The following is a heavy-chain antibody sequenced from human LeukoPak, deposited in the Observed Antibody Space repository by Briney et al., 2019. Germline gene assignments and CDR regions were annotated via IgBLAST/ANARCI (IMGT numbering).Heavy chain of an antibody. Sequence: GASVKVSCKASGYTFTSYGVSWVRQAPGQGLEWMGWISAYNGNTNYAQKLRGRVTMTTDTSTSTAYMELRSLRSDDTAVYYCARDQLGYCSGGSCSRWLEPWGQGTLVTVSS. CDR1: GYTFTSYG. CDR3: ARDQLGYCSGGSCSRWLEP. D-gene: IGHD2-15*01. J-gene: IGHJ5*02. CDR2: ISAYNGNT. V-gene: IGHV1-18*01.